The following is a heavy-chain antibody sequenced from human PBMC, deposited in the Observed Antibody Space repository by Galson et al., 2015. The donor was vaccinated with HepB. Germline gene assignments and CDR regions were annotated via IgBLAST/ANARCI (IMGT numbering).Heavy chain of an antibody. D-gene: IGHD3-22*01. CDR3: AKVFSGIISTNFDY. CDR2: ISGSGGST. Sequence: SLRLSCAASGFTFSSYAMSWVRQAPGEGLEWVSAISGSGGSTYYADSVKGRFTIPRDNSKNTLYLQMNSLRVEDTAVYYCAKVFSGIISTNFDYWGQGTLVTVSS. V-gene: IGHV3-23*01. CDR1: GFTFSSYA. J-gene: IGHJ4*02.